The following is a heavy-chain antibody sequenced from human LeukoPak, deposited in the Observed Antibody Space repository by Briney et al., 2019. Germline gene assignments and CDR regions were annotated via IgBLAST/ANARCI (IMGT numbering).Heavy chain of an antibody. D-gene: IGHD3-10*01. V-gene: IGHV4-59*08. CDR1: GGSVGSFS. CDR2: IHYNGST. Sequence: SETLSLTCIVSGGSVGSFSWSWIRQSPGKGLEWIGFIHYNGSTNYNPSLKSRVTISVDRSKSQFSLKLSSVTAADTALYYCARAVGYYGSGTSGEEWFDPWGQGTLVTVSS. CDR3: ARAVGYYGSGTSGEEWFDP. J-gene: IGHJ5*02.